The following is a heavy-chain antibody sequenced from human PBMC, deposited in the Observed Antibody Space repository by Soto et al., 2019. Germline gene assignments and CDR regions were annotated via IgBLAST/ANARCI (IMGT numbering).Heavy chain of an antibody. CDR3: ARGRRQQLVRSQYNWFDP. Sequence: TSETLSLTCAVYGVSFSDYYWSWILQPPGKGLEWIGEINHSGSTNYNPSFKSRVTISVDTSKNQFPLKLSSVTAADTAVYYCARGRRQQLVRSQYNWFDPWGQGTLVTVSS. D-gene: IGHD6-13*01. CDR2: INHSGST. CDR1: GVSFSDYY. J-gene: IGHJ5*02. V-gene: IGHV4-34*01.